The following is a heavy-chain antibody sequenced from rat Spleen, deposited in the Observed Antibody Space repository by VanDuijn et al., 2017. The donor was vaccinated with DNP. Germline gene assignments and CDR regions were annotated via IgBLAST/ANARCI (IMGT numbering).Heavy chain of an antibody. CDR1: GFTFSDYA. J-gene: IGHJ2*01. CDR2: ISGVGGNT. V-gene: IGHV5S13*01. CDR3: TRGGTYYFDY. Sequence: EVQLVESGGGLVQPGRSLKLSCAVTGFTFSDYAMAWVRQAPKRGLEWVAAISGVGGNTYYRDSVRGRFTVSRDDSTNTLYLQMDSLRSEDTATYYCTRGGTYYFDYWGQGVMVTVSS.